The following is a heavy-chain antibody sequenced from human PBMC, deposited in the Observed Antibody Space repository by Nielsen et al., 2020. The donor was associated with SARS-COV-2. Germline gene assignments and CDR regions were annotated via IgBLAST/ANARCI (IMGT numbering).Heavy chain of an antibody. CDR3: ARDRDYDFWSGTNY. Sequence: SVKVSCKASGGTFSRPSISWVRQAPGQGLEWMGRIIPILGLTNYAQRFQGRITITADKSTSTAYMELSSLRSDDTAVYYCARDRDYDFWSGTNYWGQGTLVTVSS. V-gene: IGHV1-69*04. CDR1: GGTFSRPS. CDR2: IIPILGLT. D-gene: IGHD3-3*01. J-gene: IGHJ4*02.